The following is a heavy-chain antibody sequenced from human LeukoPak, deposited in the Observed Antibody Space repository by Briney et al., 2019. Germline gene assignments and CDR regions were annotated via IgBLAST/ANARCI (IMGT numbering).Heavy chain of an antibody. CDR1: GGSISSYY. Sequence: SETLSLTCTVFGGSISSYYWSWIRQPAGKGLEWVGSIYYSGSTYYNPSLKSRVTISVDTSKNQFSLKLSSVTAADTAVYYCARDGGQQLVLNWFDPWGQGTLVTVSS. D-gene: IGHD6-13*01. J-gene: IGHJ5*02. V-gene: IGHV4-4*07. CDR3: ARDGGQQLVLNWFDP. CDR2: IYYSGST.